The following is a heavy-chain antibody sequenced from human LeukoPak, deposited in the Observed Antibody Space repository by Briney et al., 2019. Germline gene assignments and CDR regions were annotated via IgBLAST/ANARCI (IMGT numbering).Heavy chain of an antibody. D-gene: IGHD2-2*01. J-gene: IGHJ6*02. CDR1: GFTFSSYA. V-gene: IGHV3-23*01. CDR2: ISGST. CDR3: AKAAASYCSSTSCYGHYYYGMDV. Sequence: GGSLRLSCAASGFTFSSYAMSWVRQAPGKGLEWVSAISGSTYYADSVKGRFTISRDNSKNTLYLQMNGLRAEDTAVYYCAKAAASYCSSTSCYGHYYYGMDVWGQGTTVAVSS.